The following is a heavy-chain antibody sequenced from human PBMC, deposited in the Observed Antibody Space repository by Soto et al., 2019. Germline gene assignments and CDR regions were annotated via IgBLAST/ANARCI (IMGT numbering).Heavy chain of an antibody. J-gene: IGHJ4*02. CDR1: GYTFTAYY. CDR2: INPNRGGT. CDR3: ARGGGLRDSYGYRYYFYS. D-gene: IGHD5-18*01. V-gene: IGHV1-2*04. Sequence: QVQLVQSGAAVKKPGASVKVSCKASGYTFTAYYMHWVRQAPGQGLEWMGWINPNRGGTNYAQKFQGWVTMTRDTSISTGCMELSSLRSDDTDVYYCARGGGLRDSYGYRYYFYSWGQGTLVTVSS.